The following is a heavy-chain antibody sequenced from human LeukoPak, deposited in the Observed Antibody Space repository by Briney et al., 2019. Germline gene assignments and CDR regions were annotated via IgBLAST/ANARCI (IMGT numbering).Heavy chain of an antibody. CDR2: IYYSGST. Sequence: SETLSLTCTVSGGSISSYYWSWIRQPPGKGLEWIGYIYYSGSTNYNPSLKSRVTISVDTSKNQFSLKLSSVTAADTAVYYCAREPPEVAARPGFDPWGQGTLVTVSS. CDR1: GGSISSYY. V-gene: IGHV4-59*12. J-gene: IGHJ5*02. CDR3: AREPPEVAARPGFDP. D-gene: IGHD6-6*01.